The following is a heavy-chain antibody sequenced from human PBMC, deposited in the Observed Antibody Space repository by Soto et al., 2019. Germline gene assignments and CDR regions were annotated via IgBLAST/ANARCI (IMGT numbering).Heavy chain of an antibody. D-gene: IGHD1-26*01. CDR1: GYSFTSYW. V-gene: IGHV5-51*01. CDR3: ARHSGSYSPGDYYYYYGMDV. J-gene: IGHJ6*02. CDR2: IYPGDSDT. Sequence: PGESLKISCKGSGYSFTSYWIGCVRQMPGKGLEWMGVIYPGDSDTRYSPSFQGQVTISADKSISTAYLQWSSLKASDTAMYYCARHSGSYSPGDYYYYYGMDVWGQGTTVTVSS.